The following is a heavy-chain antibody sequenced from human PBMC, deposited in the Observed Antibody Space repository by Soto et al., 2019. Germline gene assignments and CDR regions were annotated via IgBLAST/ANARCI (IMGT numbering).Heavy chain of an antibody. CDR1: GFTFSDYY. D-gene: IGHD3-16*01. J-gene: IGHJ3*02. Sequence: QVQLVESGGGLVKPGGSLRLSCAASGFTFSDYYMNWIRQAPGKGLEWVSYISSSRSYTNYADSVKGRFTISRDNAKNSLYLQMNSLRAEDTVVYYCARVAYDAFDIWGQGTMVTVSS. CDR3: ARVAYDAFDI. CDR2: ISSSRSYT. V-gene: IGHV3-11*05.